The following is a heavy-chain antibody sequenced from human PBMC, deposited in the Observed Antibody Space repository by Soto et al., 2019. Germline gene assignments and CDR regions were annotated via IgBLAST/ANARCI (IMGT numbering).Heavy chain of an antibody. D-gene: IGHD3-22*01. CDR2: IIPMFGTA. CDR1: GGTFSSYA. CDR3: ASHYYGSSGYNYYCGMDV. V-gene: IGHV1-69*12. J-gene: IGHJ6*02. Sequence: QVQLVQSGAEVKKPGSSVKVSCKASGGTFSSYAISWVRQAPGQGLEWMGGIIPMFGTADYAQKFQGRVTITADESTSTAYMELSSLRSEDTAVYYCASHYYGSSGYNYYCGMDVWGQGTTVTVSS.